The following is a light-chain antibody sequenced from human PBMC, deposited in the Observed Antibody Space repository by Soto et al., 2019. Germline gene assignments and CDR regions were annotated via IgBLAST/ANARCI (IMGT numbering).Light chain of an antibody. Sequence: QSALTQPPSASGTPGQRVTISCSGSSSNIGSNYVYWYQQLPGTAPKLLIYRNNQRPSGVPDRFSGSKSGTSASLAISGLRSLDEADYYCAAWDDSLSGQVFGTGTKVTVL. V-gene: IGLV1-47*01. CDR3: AAWDDSLSGQV. J-gene: IGLJ1*01. CDR1: SSNIGSNY. CDR2: RNN.